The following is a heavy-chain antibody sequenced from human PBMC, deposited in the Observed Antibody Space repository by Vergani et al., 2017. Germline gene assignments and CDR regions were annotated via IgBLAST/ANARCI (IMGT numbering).Heavy chain of an antibody. D-gene: IGHD1-26*01. CDR3: AKDRSGSYCGDLDY. CDR1: GFPFDDYA. J-gene: IGHJ4*02. CDR2: ISWNSGSI. Sequence: EVQLVESGGGLVQPGRSLRLSCAASGFPFDDYAMHWVRQAPGKGLEWVSGISWNSGSIGYADSVKGRFTISRDNAKNSLYLQMNSLRAEDTALYYCAKDRSGSYCGDLDYWSQGTLVTVSS. V-gene: IGHV3-9*01.